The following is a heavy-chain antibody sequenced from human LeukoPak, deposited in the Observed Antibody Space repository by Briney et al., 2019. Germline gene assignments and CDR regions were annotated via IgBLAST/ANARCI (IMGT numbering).Heavy chain of an antibody. D-gene: IGHD1-26*01. CDR2: MNPNSGNT. CDR1: GYTFTSYD. CDR3: ARDHPIIVGATTGDY. V-gene: IGHV1-8*01. Sequence: ASVKVSCKASGYTFTSYDINWVRQATGQGLEWMGWMNPNSGNTGYAQKLQGRVTMTTDTSTSTAYMELRSLRSDDTAVYYCARDHPIIVGATTGDYWGQGTLVTVSS. J-gene: IGHJ4*02.